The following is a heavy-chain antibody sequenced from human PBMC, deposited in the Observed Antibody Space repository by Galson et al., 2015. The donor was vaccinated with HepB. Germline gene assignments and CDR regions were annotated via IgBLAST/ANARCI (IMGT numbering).Heavy chain of an antibody. CDR1: GYIFPGYN. Sequence: SVKVSCKASGYIFPGYNIHWVRQAPGQGLEWMGLMNPNTGGTDYAQKFQGRVTMTRDTSISTAYMEVSRLTSDDTAVYYCVREVVAAHNWFNPWGQGTLVTVPS. V-gene: IGHV1-2*06. CDR3: VREVVAAHNWFNP. CDR2: MNPNTGGT. J-gene: IGHJ5*02. D-gene: IGHD2-15*01.